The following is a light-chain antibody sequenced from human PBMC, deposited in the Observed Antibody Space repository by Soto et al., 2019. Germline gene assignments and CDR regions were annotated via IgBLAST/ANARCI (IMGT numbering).Light chain of an antibody. Sequence: DIQMTQSPSTLSASVGDRVTITCRASQSISTWLAWYQLKPGRAPKLLLYDSSSLESGVPSRFSGSGSGTEFSRTISSLQPDDFATYYCQQYDSFSFTFCQGTRLEIK. J-gene: IGKJ5*01. V-gene: IGKV1-5*01. CDR1: QSISTW. CDR3: QQYDSFSFT. CDR2: DSS.